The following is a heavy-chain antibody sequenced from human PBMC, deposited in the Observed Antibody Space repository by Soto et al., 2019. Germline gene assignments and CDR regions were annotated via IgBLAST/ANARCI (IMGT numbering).Heavy chain of an antibody. D-gene: IGHD3-9*01. CDR2: ISAYNGNT. CDR1: GYTFTSYG. CDR3: ARDPVEILTGYPDLDY. Sequence: ASVKVSCKAPGYTFTSYGISWVRQAPGQGLEWMGWISAYNGNTNYAQKLQGRVTMTTDTSTSTAYMELRSLRSDDTAVYYCARDPVEILTGYPDLDYWGQGTLVTGSS. J-gene: IGHJ4*02. V-gene: IGHV1-18*01.